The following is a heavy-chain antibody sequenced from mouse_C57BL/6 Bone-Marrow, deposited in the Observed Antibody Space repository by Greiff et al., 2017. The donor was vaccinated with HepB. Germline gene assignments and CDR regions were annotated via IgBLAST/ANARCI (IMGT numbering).Heavy chain of an antibody. J-gene: IGHJ2*01. CDR3: ARMGEDYFDY. Sequence: VQLQQPGAELVRPGTSVKLSCKASGYTFTSYWMHWVKQRPGQGLEWIGVIDPSDSYTNYNQKFKGKATLTVDTSSSTAYMQLSSRTSEDSAVYYCARMGEDYFDYWGQGTTLTVSS. CDR1: GYTFTSYW. V-gene: IGHV1-59*01. D-gene: IGHD2-3*01. CDR2: IDPSDSYT.